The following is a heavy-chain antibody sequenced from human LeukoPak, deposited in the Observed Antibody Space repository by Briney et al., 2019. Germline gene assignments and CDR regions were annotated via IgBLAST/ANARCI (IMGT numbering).Heavy chain of an antibody. CDR2: ISYDGSNK. Sequence: GRSLRHSCAASGFTFSSYAMHWVLQAPGYGLEWVAVISYDGSNKYYADSVKGRFTISRDNSKNTLYLQMNSLRAEDAAVYYCARDVSAGLDYWGQGTLVTVSS. V-gene: IGHV3-30*04. J-gene: IGHJ4*02. D-gene: IGHD2-8*01. CDR1: GFTFSSYA. CDR3: ARDVSAGLDY.